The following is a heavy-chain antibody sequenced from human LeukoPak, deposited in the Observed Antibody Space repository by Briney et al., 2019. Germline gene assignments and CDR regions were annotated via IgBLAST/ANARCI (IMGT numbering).Heavy chain of an antibody. CDR1: GFTFSGYF. CDR2: INYNGAIT. Sequence: RAGGSLRLSCAASGFTFSGYFMSWVRRAPGKGLEWLCAINYNGAITDYADSVKGRFTISRDNAKNSLYLRMDSLRAEDTAFYCARDRLGPSFSVSHFDLWGQGTLVTVSS. D-gene: IGHD3-3*02. V-gene: IGHV3-20*01. J-gene: IGHJ4*02. CDR3: ARDRLGPSFSVSHFDL.